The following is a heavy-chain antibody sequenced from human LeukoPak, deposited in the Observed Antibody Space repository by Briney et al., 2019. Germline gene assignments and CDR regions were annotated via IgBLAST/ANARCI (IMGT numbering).Heavy chain of an antibody. CDR3: ARVSYGDYMVKFDP. CDR1: GYSISSGYY. V-gene: IGHV4-61*01. Sequence: PSETLSLTCTVSGYSISSGYYWGWIRQPPGKGLEWIGYIYYSGSTNYNPSLKSRVTISVDTSKNQFSLKLSSVTAADTAVYYCARVSYGDYMVKFDPWGQGTLVTVSS. D-gene: IGHD4-17*01. J-gene: IGHJ5*02. CDR2: IYYSGST.